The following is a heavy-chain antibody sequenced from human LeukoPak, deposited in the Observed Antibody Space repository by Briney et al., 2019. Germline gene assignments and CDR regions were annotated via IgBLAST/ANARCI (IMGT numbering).Heavy chain of an antibody. CDR2: ISAYNGNT. V-gene: IGHV1-18*01. CDR1: GYTFTSYG. J-gene: IGHJ6*03. CDR3: ASAYSSSSSGPYYYYYMDV. Sequence: ASVKVSCKVSGYTFTSYGISWVRQAPGQGLEWMGWISAYNGNTNYAQKLQGRVTMTRDMSTSTVYMELSSLRSEDTAVYYCASAYSSSSSGPYYYYYMDVWGKGTTVTVSS. D-gene: IGHD6-6*01.